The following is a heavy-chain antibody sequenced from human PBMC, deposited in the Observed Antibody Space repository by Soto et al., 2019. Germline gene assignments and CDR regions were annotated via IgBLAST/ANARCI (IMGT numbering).Heavy chain of an antibody. D-gene: IGHD3-10*01. CDR1: GYSFTSYW. J-gene: IGHJ4*02. CDR2: IYPGDSDT. Sequence: PGEPLKISCKGSGYSFTSYWIGWVRQMPGKGLEWMGIIYPGDSDTRYSPSFQGQVTISADKSISTAYLQWSSLKASDTAMYYCSRHLTLVQGKKLQKFDYLGQRALVPVSS. V-gene: IGHV5-51*01. CDR3: SRHLTLVQGKKLQKFDY.